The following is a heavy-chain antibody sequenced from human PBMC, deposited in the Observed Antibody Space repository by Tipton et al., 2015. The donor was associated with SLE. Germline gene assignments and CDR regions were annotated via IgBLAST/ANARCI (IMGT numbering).Heavy chain of an antibody. D-gene: IGHD3-9*01. CDR3: ARTKLRYFDWPYNWFDP. V-gene: IGHV4-34*01. CDR2: IYYSRST. CDR1: GGSFSGYY. Sequence: LRLSCAVYGGSFSGYYWSWIRQPPGKGLEWIGSIYYSRSTYYNPSLKSRVTISVDTSKNQFSLKLSSVTAADTAVYYCARTKLRYFDWPYNWFDPWGQGTLVTVSS. J-gene: IGHJ5*02.